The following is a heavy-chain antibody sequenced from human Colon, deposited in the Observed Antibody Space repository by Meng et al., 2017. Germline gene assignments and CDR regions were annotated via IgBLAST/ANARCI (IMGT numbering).Heavy chain of an antibody. CDR2: IYHSGST. CDR3: ASFPPPGKQWLVTDY. D-gene: IGHD6-19*01. V-gene: IGHV4-4*02. Sequence: QWPRRRPAPGLGKLSGTLSLPCAVSGGSISSSNWWSWVRQPPGKGLEWIGEIYHSGSTNYNPSLKSRVTISVDKSKNQFSLKLSSVTAADTAVYYCASFPPPGKQWLVTDYWGQGTLVTVSS. CDR1: GGSISSSNW. J-gene: IGHJ4*02.